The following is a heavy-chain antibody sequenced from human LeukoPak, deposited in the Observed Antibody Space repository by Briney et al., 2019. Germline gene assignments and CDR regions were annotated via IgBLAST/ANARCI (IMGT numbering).Heavy chain of an antibody. Sequence: ASVKVSCKASGYTFTSYGISWVRQAPGQGLEWMGWISAYNGNTNYAQKLQGRVTMTTDTSTSTAYMELRSLRSDDTAVYYCARVGPGVYSSSWYPFDYWGQGTLVTVSS. CDR1: GYTFTSYG. J-gene: IGHJ4*02. CDR2: ISAYNGNT. D-gene: IGHD6-13*01. CDR3: ARVGPGVYSSSWYPFDY. V-gene: IGHV1-18*01.